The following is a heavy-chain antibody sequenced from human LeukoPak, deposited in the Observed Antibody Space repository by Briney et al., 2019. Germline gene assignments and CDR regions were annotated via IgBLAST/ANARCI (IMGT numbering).Heavy chain of an antibody. D-gene: IGHD6-19*01. J-gene: IGHJ4*02. CDR3: ARGGENSGFDY. CDR2: ISGSGGST. V-gene: IGHV3-11*04. CDR1: GFSFSGSY. Sequence: GGSLRLSCAASGFSFSGSYMSWIRQAPGKGLEWVSAISGSGGSTYYADSVKGRFTISRDNAKNSLYLQMNSLRAEDTALYYCARGGENSGFDYWGQGTLVIVSS.